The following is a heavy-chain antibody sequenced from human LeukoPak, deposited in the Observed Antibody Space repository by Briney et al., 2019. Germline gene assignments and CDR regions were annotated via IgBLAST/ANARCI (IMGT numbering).Heavy chain of an antibody. D-gene: IGHD2-15*01. Sequence: PSETLSLTCTVSGGSFSGDYWSWIRQPPGKGLEWIGYIYYSGSTKYNSSLKSRVTISVDTSKNQFSLKLSSVTAAATAVYYCVTEPGYLIGNNCYGGWFDPWGQGTLVTVSS. J-gene: IGHJ5*02. V-gene: IGHV4-59*12. CDR2: IYYSGST. CDR3: VTEPGYLIGNNCYGGWFDP. CDR1: GGSFSGDY.